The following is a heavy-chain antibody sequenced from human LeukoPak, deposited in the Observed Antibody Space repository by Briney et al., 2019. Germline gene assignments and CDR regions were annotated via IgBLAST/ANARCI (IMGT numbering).Heavy chain of an antibody. V-gene: IGHV1-69*01. J-gene: IGHJ4*02. CDR1: GGTFISYS. CDR3: ARDLHCGGDCIDY. CDR2: IIPIFGTA. Sequence: ASVKVSCKASGGTFISYSISWVRHAPGQGLEWMGGIIPIFGTANYAQKFQGRVTITSDESTSTAYMELSSLRSEDTAVYYCARDLHCGGDCIDYWGQGTLVTVSS. D-gene: IGHD2-21*02.